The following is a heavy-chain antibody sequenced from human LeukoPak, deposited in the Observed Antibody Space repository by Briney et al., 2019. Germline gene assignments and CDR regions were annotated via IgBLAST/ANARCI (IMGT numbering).Heavy chain of an antibody. D-gene: IGHD6-6*01. Sequence: SETLSLSCTVSGGSISSYYWSWIRQPPGKGLECIGYIYYSGSTKYNPSLKSRVTISVDTSKNQFSLRLSSVTAADTAVYYCARVMGSSPLLNFDYWGQGTLVTVSS. CDR2: IYYSGST. CDR1: GGSISSYY. CDR3: ARVMGSSPLLNFDY. J-gene: IGHJ4*02. V-gene: IGHV4-59*01.